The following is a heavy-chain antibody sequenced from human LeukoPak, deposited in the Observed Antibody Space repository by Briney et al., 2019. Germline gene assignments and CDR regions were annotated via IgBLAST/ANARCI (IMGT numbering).Heavy chain of an antibody. J-gene: IGHJ4*02. V-gene: IGHV4-4*08. D-gene: IGHD4/OR15-4a*01. CDR3: ARYYCATITCYHFDY. CDR1: GGSISGNY. Sequence: PSETLSLTCTVSGGSISGNYWSWIRQPPGKGLEWIGYIYSSGSTNYKPSLKGRVTMSVDTSTNQFSLRLSSVTAADTAVYYCARYYCATITCYHFDYWGQGALVTVSS. CDR2: IYSSGST.